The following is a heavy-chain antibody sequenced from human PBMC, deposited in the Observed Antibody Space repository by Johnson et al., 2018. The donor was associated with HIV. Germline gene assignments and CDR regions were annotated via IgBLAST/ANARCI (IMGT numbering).Heavy chain of an antibody. CDR1: GFTFDDYA. CDR3: AKAVSGSYDDAFDI. V-gene: IGHV3-9*01. Sequence: VQLVESGGGLVQPGRSLRLSCAASGFTFDDYAMHWVRQAPGKGLAWVPGISWNSGSIGYADSVKGRFPISRDNAKNSLYLQRNSLRAEDTALYYCAKAVSGSYDDAFDIWGQGTMVTVSS. CDR2: ISWNSGSI. D-gene: IGHD1-26*01. J-gene: IGHJ3*02.